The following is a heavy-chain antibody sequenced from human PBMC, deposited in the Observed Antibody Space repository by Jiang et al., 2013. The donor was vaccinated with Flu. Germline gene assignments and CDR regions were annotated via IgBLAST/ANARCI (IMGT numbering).Heavy chain of an antibody. D-gene: IGHD3-16*01. Sequence: QLVESGGGLVXPGGSLRLSCAASGFTFSGYSMNWVRQAPGKGPEWVAYISGVSSNIYYSDSVKGRFTISRDNANNSLYLQMNNLRVEDTAVYYCVKDGLMYDDAGTPLRGWFGPWGQGVPVTVSA. CDR1: GFTFSGYS. J-gene: IGHJ5*02. CDR3: VKDGLMYDDAGTPLRGWFGP. V-gene: IGHV3-48*01. CDR2: ISGVSSNI.